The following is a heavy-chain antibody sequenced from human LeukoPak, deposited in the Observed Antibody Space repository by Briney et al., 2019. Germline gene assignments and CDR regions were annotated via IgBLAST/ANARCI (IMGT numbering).Heavy chain of an antibody. CDR2: ISSSGSTI. Sequence: QPGGSLRLSCAASGFTFSSYEMNWVRQAPGKGQEWVSYISSSGSTIYYADSVKGRFAISRDNAKNSLYLQMNSLRAEDTAVYYCARDEMGPTPLFDYWGQGTLVTVSS. CDR3: ARDEMGPTPLFDY. V-gene: IGHV3-48*03. D-gene: IGHD2-8*01. CDR1: GFTFSSYE. J-gene: IGHJ4*02.